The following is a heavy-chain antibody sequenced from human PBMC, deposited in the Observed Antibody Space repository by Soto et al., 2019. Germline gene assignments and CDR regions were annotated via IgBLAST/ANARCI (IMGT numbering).Heavy chain of an antibody. J-gene: IGHJ4*02. CDR2: ISQTSSTI. D-gene: IGHD3-16*01. Sequence: QAQLVESGGDLVKPGGSLRLSCAASGFIFGDFYMTWIRQAPGKGLEWISYISQTSSTIYYADSVKVRFSISRDNAKNSLYLQMNSLRAEDTAVYYCARPNWNSRGGVLNFWGRGTLVIVSS. CDR3: ARPNWNSRGGVLNF. V-gene: IGHV3-11*01. CDR1: GFIFGDFY.